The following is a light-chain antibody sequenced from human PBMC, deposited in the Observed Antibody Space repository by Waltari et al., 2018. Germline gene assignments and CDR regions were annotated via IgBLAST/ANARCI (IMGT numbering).Light chain of an antibody. CDR2: HAS. Sequence: EIVMTQTPATLSVSPGERATLSCRASQSVSSNLAWYQQKPGQAPRPLIYHASTRATGIPDRFSGSGSGTEFTLTISSLQSEDFAFYYCQQYNNWPPLTFGGGTKVEIK. CDR3: QQYNNWPPLT. J-gene: IGKJ4*01. V-gene: IGKV3-15*01. CDR1: QSVSSN.